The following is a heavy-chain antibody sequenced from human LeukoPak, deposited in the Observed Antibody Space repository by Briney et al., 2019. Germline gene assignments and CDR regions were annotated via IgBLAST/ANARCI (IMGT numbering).Heavy chain of an antibody. D-gene: IGHD4-17*01. CDR2: ISAYNGNT. Sequence: GASVKVSCKASGYTFTSYGISWVRQAPGQGLEWMGRISAYNGNTNYAQKLQGRVTMTTDTSTSTAYMELRSLRSDDTAVYYCARDRPTVTTWGTNWFDPWGQGTLVTVSS. V-gene: IGHV1-18*04. CDR1: GYTFTSYG. CDR3: ARDRPTVTTWGTNWFDP. J-gene: IGHJ5*02.